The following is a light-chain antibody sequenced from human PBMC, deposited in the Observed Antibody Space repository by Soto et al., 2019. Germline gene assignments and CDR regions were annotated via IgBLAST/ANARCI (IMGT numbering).Light chain of an antibody. Sequence: EIVLTQSPGTLSLYPGERATLSCRASQSVSSSYLAWYQQKPGQAPRLLIYGASSRATGIPDRFSGSGSGTDCTLTISRLEPEDFAVYYCQQYGSSPYTFGQGTKLEIK. CDR2: GAS. V-gene: IGKV3-20*01. CDR1: QSVSSSY. J-gene: IGKJ2*01. CDR3: QQYGSSPYT.